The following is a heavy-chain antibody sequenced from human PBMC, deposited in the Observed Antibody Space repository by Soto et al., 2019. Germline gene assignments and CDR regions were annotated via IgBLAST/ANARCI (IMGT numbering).Heavy chain of an antibody. D-gene: IGHD6-13*01. Sequence: SETLSLTCTVSGDSIRSSSYWGWIRQPPGKGLEWIGSIYSTGNTYYNPSLNSQVTISVDTSKNQFSLNVISVTAADTAVYYCRRSSRYSTDVWGQGTMVTVSS. CDR3: RRSSRYSTDV. J-gene: IGHJ6*02. CDR1: GDSIRSSSY. CDR2: IYSTGNT. V-gene: IGHV4-39*01.